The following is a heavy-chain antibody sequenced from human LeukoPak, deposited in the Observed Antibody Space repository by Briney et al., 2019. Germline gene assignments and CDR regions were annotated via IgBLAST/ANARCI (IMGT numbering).Heavy chain of an antibody. Sequence: ASVKVSCKASGYTFTSYDINWVRQATGQGLEWMGWMNPNSGNTGYAQKFQGRVTMTRNTSISTAYMELSSLRSEDTAVYYCARERAIFGVVILNTWGQGTLVTVSS. D-gene: IGHD3-3*01. CDR1: GYTFTSYD. J-gene: IGHJ5*02. V-gene: IGHV1-8*01. CDR3: ARERAIFGVVILNT. CDR2: MNPNSGNT.